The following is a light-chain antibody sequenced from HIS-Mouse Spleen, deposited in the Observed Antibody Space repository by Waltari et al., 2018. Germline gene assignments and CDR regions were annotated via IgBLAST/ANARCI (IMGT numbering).Light chain of an antibody. CDR1: QSLVHSDGNTY. J-gene: IGKJ2*01. Sequence: DVVMTQSPLSLPVTLGQPASISCRSSQSLVHSDGNTYLNWFQQRPGHSPRRLIYKVSNRDSGVQDRFSGSGSGTDFTLKISRVEAEDVGVYYCMQGTHWPPNTFGQGTKLEIK. CDR2: KVS. V-gene: IGKV2-30*02. CDR3: MQGTHWPPNT.